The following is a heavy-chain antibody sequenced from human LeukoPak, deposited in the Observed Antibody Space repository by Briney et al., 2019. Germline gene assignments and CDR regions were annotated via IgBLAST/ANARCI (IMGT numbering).Heavy chain of an antibody. CDR1: GFTFSSYS. Sequence: GGSLRLSCAASGFTFSSYSMNWVRQAPGKGLEWVSYISSSSSTIYYADSVKGRFTISRDNAKNSLYLQMNSLRAEDTAVYYCAKDVFTMVRGVLEYWGQGTLVTVSS. CDR3: AKDVFTMVRGVLEY. J-gene: IGHJ4*02. V-gene: IGHV3-48*04. D-gene: IGHD3-10*01. CDR2: ISSSSSTI.